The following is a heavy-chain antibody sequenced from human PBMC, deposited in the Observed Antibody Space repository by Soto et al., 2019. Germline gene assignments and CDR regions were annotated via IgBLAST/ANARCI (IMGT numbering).Heavy chain of an antibody. CDR1: GFTFSNYW. J-gene: IGHJ4*02. Sequence: EVPLVESGGGLVQPGGSLRLSCAASGFTFSNYWVSWVRHAPGKGLEWLANIKQDGSEQYYVDSVRGRFTISRDNAKNSLSLQMNSLRAEDTAVYYCASLDSAMVKTAGYWGQGTLVTVSS. CDR3: ASLDSAMVKTAGY. V-gene: IGHV3-7*01. CDR2: IKQDGSEQ. D-gene: IGHD5-18*01.